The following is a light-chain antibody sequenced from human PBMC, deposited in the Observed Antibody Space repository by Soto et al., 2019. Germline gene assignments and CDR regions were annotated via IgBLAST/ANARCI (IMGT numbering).Light chain of an antibody. CDR3: QQSYSTPRT. J-gene: IGKJ1*01. CDR1: QSISSY. CDR2: AAS. V-gene: IGKV1-39*01. Sequence: DIQMTQSPSSLSSSVGDIFTITCRASQSISSYLNWYQQKPGKAPKVLIYAASSLQSGVPSRFSGSGSGTDFTLTISSLQPEDFATYYCQQSYSTPRTFGQGTKVDIK.